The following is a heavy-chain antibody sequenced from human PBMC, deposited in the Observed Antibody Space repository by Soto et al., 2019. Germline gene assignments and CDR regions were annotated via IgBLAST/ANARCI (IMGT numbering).Heavy chain of an antibody. V-gene: IGHV4-31*03. CDR3: ARDPRIAYYHDH. Sequence: PSETLSLTCTVSGGSVSSGSYYWSWIRQHPGRGLEWIGYTYYTGNTYYNPSLKSRLAISVDTSKNQFSLKLTSGTAADTAVYYCARDPRIAYYHDHWGQGTLVTVSS. CDR2: TYYTGNT. CDR1: GGSVSSGSYY. D-gene: IGHD3-3*01. J-gene: IGHJ4*02.